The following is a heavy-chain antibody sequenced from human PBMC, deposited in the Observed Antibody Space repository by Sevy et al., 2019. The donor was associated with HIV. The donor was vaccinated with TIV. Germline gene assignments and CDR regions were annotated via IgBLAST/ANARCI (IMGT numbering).Heavy chain of an antibody. CDR2: FDPEEDER. Sequence: ASVKVSCKVSGNTLTQLSMHWVRQVPGKGLEWMGSFDPEEDERIYAQKFQGRVTMTEDTSTDTAYMELSSLKSEDTAVYYCATTKDYYENSGDPFDYWGQGTLVTVSS. CDR3: ATTKDYYENSGDPFDY. D-gene: IGHD3-22*01. V-gene: IGHV1-24*01. J-gene: IGHJ4*02. CDR1: GNTLTQLS.